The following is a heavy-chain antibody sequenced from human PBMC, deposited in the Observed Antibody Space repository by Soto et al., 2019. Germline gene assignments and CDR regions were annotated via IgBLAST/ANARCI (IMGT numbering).Heavy chain of an antibody. J-gene: IGHJ6*02. CDR3: ARDSCSGGSCYSYYYYGMDV. CDR1: GFTFSSYS. D-gene: IGHD2-15*01. CDR2: ISSSSSYI. Sequence: PGGSLRLSCAASGFTFSSYSMNWVRQAPWKGLEWVSSISSSSSYIYYADSVKGRFTISRDNAKNSLYLQMNSLRAEDTAVYYCARDSCSGGSCYSYYYYGMDVWGQGTTVTVSS. V-gene: IGHV3-21*01.